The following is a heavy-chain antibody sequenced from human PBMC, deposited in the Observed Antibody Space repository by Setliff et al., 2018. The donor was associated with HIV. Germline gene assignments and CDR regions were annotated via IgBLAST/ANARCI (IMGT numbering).Heavy chain of an antibody. D-gene: IGHD3-10*01. Sequence: VASVKVSCKASGYTFSAYYLHWVRRAPGQGLEWMGVINPRGGRTTYAPKFQDRLSVTRDPSTSTVYMDLSSLTSEDTAVYFCARVRGRGAYYFDYWGRGTPVTVSS. V-gene: IGHV1-46*01. CDR2: INPRGGRT. J-gene: IGHJ4*01. CDR3: ARVRGRGAYYFDY. CDR1: GYTFSAYY.